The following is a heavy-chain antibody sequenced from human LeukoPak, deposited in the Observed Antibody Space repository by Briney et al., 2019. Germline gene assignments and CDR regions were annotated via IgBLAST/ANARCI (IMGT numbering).Heavy chain of an antibody. CDR3: ARDRATTPLDY. CDR2: ISGSGGST. Sequence: GGSLRLSCAASGFTFSSYAMSWVRQAPGKGLEWVSAISGSGGSTYYADSVKGRFPISRDNSKNTLYLQMNSLRAEDTAVCYCARDRATTPLDYWGQGTLVTVSS. V-gene: IGHV3-23*01. D-gene: IGHD4-11*01. CDR1: GFTFSSYA. J-gene: IGHJ4*02.